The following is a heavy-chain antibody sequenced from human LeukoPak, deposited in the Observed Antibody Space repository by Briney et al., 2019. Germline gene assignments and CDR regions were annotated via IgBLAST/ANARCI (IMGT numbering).Heavy chain of an antibody. D-gene: IGHD5-24*01. CDR1: GYTFTGYY. CDR2: INPNSGGT. Sequence: GASVKVSCKASGYTFTGYYMHWVRQAPGQGLEWMGWINPNSGGTNYAQKFQGRVTMTRDTPISTAYMELSRLRSDVTAVYYCARDPEIYDAFDIWGQGTMVTVSS. J-gene: IGHJ3*02. V-gene: IGHV1-2*02. CDR3: ARDPEIYDAFDI.